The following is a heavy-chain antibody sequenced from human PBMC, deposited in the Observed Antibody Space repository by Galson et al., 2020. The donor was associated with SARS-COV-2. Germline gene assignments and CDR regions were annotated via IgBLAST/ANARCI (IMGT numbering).Heavy chain of an antibody. CDR2: IDWDDDK. Sequence: SGPTLVKPTQTLTLTCTFSGFSLSTSGMCVSWIRKPPGKALEWLALIDWDDDKYYSTSLKTRLTISKDTSKNQVVLTMTNMDPVDTATYYCARTTYDILTGYYSAFDYWGQGTLVTVSS. D-gene: IGHD3-9*01. J-gene: IGHJ4*02. CDR3: ARTTYDILTGYYSAFDY. V-gene: IGHV2-70*01. CDR1: GFSLSTSGMC.